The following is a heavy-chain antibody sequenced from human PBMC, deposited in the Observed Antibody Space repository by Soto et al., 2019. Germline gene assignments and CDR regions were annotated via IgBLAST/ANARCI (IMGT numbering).Heavy chain of an antibody. V-gene: IGHV1-8*01. CDR2: MTPDSGDT. CDR3: ARDPFYGWFDS. J-gene: IGHJ5*01. CDR1: GQTLASYD. Sequence: QVQLVQSGAEVRKPGASVKVSCKASGQTLASYDINWVRQATGQGLEWMGWMTPDSGDTGYAQKFQGRVTMTWDTSITTAYMELSSLRSDDTAVYYCARDPFYGWFDSWGQGTLVTVSS. D-gene: IGHD3-16*01.